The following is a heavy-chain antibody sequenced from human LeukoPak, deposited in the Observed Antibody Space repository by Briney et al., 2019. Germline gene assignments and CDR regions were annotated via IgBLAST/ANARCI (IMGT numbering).Heavy chain of an antibody. D-gene: IGHD6-6*01. CDR3: ARLRAARTESYFYYGMDV. CDR1: GFTFSGSA. V-gene: IGHV3-73*01. CDR2: VRSKADT. J-gene: IGHJ6*02. Sequence: PRGSLRLSCAASGFTFSGSAIQWGRQASRRGLEWGGRVRSKADTAYAASVKGRFTISRDDSRNTAYLQMNSLQTEDTAVYYCARLRAARTESYFYYGMDVWGQGTTVTVSS.